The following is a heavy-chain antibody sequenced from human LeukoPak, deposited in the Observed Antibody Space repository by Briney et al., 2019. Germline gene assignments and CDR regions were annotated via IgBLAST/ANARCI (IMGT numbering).Heavy chain of an antibody. CDR3: ARGITFGGVTGNNWFDP. Sequence: SETLSLTCAVYGGSFSGYYWSWIRQPPGKGLEWIGEINHSGSTNYNPSLKSRVTISVDTSKNQFSLKLSSVTAADTAVYYCARGITFGGVTGNNWFDPWGQGTLVTVSS. J-gene: IGHJ5*02. CDR1: GGSFSGYY. D-gene: IGHD3-16*01. CDR2: INHSGST. V-gene: IGHV4-34*01.